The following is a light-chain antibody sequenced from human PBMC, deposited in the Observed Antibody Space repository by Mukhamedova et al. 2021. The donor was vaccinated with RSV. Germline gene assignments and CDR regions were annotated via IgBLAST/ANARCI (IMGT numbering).Light chain of an antibody. CDR2: KAS. V-gene: IGKV1-5*03. Sequence: WYQRRVHGKAPKVLIYKASTLESGVPSRFSGSRSGTEFTLTISSLHPDDFASYYCQQLNSYPWTFGQGTKVE. J-gene: IGKJ1*01. CDR3: QQLNSYPWT.